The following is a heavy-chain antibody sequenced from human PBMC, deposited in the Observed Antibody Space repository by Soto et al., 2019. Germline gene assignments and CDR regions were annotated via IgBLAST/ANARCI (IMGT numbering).Heavy chain of an antibody. J-gene: IGHJ4*02. CDR1: GFTFSSCA. Sequence: PGGSLRLSCAASGFTFSSCAMHWVRQAPGKGLEWVALISYDGSNKYYADSVKGRFTISRDNSKNTLYLQMNSLRAEDTAVYYCAKNNMELWTHGLDYWGQGTLVTVSS. CDR3: AKNNMELWTHGLDY. D-gene: IGHD5-18*01. V-gene: IGHV3-30*18. CDR2: ISYDGSNK.